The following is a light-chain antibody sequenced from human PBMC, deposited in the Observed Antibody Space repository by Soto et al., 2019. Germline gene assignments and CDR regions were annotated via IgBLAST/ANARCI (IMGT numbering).Light chain of an antibody. CDR3: SSYTSSNTLV. CDR1: SSDVGGYNY. CDR2: DVS. V-gene: IGLV2-14*01. Sequence: QSALTQPASVSGSPGQSITISCTGTSSDVGGYNYVSWYQQHPGKAPKLVIYDVSNRPSGVSNRFSASKSGNTASLTISGLQADDEADYYCSSYTSSNTLVFGGGTKVTVL. J-gene: IGLJ2*01.